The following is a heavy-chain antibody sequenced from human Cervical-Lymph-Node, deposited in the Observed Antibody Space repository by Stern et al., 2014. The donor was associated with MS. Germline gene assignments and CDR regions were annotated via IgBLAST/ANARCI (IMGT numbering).Heavy chain of an antibody. Sequence: QVQLQESGPGLVKPSETLSLTCTVSGGSISSSSYYWGWIRQPPGKGLEWIGSIYYSGSTYYNPSLKSRVTISVDNSKNQFSLKLSSVTAADTAVYYCARWAYSSGWYNWFDPWGQGTLVTVSS. D-gene: IGHD3-22*01. CDR2: IYYSGST. CDR3: ARWAYSSGWYNWFDP. J-gene: IGHJ5*02. CDR1: GGSISSSSYY. V-gene: IGHV4-39*01.